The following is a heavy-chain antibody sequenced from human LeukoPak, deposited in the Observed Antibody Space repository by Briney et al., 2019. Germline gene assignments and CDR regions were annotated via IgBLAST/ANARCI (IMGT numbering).Heavy chain of an antibody. Sequence: PGGSLRLSCAASGFTFDDYGMSWVRQAPGKGLEWVSGINWNGGSTGYADSVKGRFTISRDNAKNSLYLQMNSLRAEDTALFYCARGSGIYYDSGLGYWGQGTLVTVSS. CDR3: ARGSGIYYDSGLGY. J-gene: IGHJ4*02. CDR2: INWNGGST. CDR1: GFTFDDYG. V-gene: IGHV3-20*04. D-gene: IGHD3-22*01.